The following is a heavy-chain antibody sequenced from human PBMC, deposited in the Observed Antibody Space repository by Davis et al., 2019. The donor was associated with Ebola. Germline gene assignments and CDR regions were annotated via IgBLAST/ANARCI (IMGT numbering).Heavy chain of an antibody. CDR1: GGSISSGAYY. J-gene: IGHJ4*02. CDR2: ISNRGVT. V-gene: IGHV4-31*03. D-gene: IGHD6-6*01. Sequence: PSETLSLTCSVSGGSISSGAYYWNWVRQHPGKGLEWIGYISNRGVTFYIPSFQSRVVISVDTSNNHFSLRVNSVTAADTAMYYCARHRIPAPLAAPSFIDYWGQGTLVTVSS. CDR3: ARHRIPAPLAAPSFIDY.